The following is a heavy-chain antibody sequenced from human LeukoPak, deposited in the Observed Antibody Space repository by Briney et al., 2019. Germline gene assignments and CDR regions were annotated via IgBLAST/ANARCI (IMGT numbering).Heavy chain of an antibody. Sequence: PGGSLRLSCAASGFTFSNYAMSWVRQAPGRGLYWVSTLSDSGSSTYYADSVKGRFTISRDNSKSTLYLQMDSLRVEDTATYYCAKVPYSDYGSGRPPFMDVWGQGTTVAVSS. V-gene: IGHV3-23*01. CDR3: AKVPYSDYGSGRPPFMDV. D-gene: IGHD3-10*01. CDR2: LSDSGSST. J-gene: IGHJ6*02. CDR1: GFTFSNYA.